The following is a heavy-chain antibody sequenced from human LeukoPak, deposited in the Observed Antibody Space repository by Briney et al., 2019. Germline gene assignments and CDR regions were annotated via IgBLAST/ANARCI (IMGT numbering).Heavy chain of an antibody. V-gene: IGHV1-18*01. Sequence: ASVKVSCKASGYTFTTYGISWVRQAPGQGLEWMGWINANNGDTHYAQKLQGRITMTTDTSTSTDYMELRSLRSDDTAVYYCTRDFVLLTSYDVFENWGQGTLVTVSS. CDR3: TRDFVLLTSYDVFEN. J-gene: IGHJ4*02. CDR2: INANNGDT. CDR1: GYTFTTYG. D-gene: IGHD3-3*01.